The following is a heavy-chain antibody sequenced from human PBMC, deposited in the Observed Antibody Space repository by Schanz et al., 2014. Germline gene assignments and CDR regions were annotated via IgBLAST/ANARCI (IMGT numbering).Heavy chain of an antibody. CDR2: IWYDGSNK. CDR1: GFTVNTNY. D-gene: IGHD2-2*01. CDR3: AKEKGDCSSTSCSYYFDY. V-gene: IGHV3-33*06. J-gene: IGHJ4*02. Sequence: VQLVESGGGLIQPGGSLRLSCAVSGFTVNTNYMSWVRQAPGKGLEWVAVIWYDGSNKYYADSVKGRFTISRDNSKNTLYLQMNSLRAEDTAVYYCAKEKGDCSSTSCSYYFDYWGQGTLVTVSS.